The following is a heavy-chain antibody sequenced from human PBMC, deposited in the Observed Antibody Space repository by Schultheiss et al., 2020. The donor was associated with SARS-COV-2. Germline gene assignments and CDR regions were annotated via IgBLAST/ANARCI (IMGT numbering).Heavy chain of an antibody. J-gene: IGHJ5*02. CDR1: GYTFTSYG. CDR3: ARDSGYSGSKNCFDP. D-gene: IGHD1-26*01. V-gene: IGHV1-2*02. CDR2: INPTSGTT. Sequence: ASVKVSCKASGYTFTSYGISWVRQAPGQGLEWMGIINPTSGTTNYAQKFQGRVTMTRDTSISTAYMELSGLRSDDTALYYCARDSGYSGSKNCFDPWGQGTLVTVSS.